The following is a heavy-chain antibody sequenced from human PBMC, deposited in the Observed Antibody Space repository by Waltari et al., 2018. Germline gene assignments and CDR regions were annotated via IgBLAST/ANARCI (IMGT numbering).Heavy chain of an antibody. Sequence: VQLVASGGGLVQPGGSLKRSCAASGCTFSGSALHWVRQGSGKGLGWVGRIRSKAHNYATAYAASVKGRFTISRDDSKNTAYLQRNSLKTEDTAVYYCTRQEPWRFDPWGQGTLVTVSS. CDR1: GCTFSGSA. CDR2: IRSKAHNYAT. J-gene: IGHJ5*02. D-gene: IGHD1-1*01. V-gene: IGHV3-73*01. CDR3: TRQEPWRFDP.